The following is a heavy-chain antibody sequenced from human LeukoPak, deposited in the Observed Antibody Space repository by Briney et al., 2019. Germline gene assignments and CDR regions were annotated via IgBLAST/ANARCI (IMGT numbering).Heavy chain of an antibody. D-gene: IGHD6-6*01. CDR3: ARGVAARKRYFQH. J-gene: IGHJ1*01. V-gene: IGHV4-34*01. CDR2: INHSGST. CDR1: GGSFSGYY. Sequence: SETLSLTCAVYGGSFSGYYWSWIRQPPGKGLEWIGEINHSGSTNYNPSPKSRVTISVDTSKNQFSLKLSSVTAADTAVYYCARGVAARKRYFQHWGQGTLVTVSS.